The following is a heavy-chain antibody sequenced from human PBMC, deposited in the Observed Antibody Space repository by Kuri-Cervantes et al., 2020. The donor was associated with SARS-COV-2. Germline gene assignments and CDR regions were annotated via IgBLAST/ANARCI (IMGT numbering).Heavy chain of an antibody. Sequence: GESLKISCAAPGFTFISHSMNWVRQAPGKGLEWVSCTSSGSTYIYYVDSVKGRFTISRDNAKNSLYLQMNSLRAEDTAVYYYARAGGSVGTSNYYYYMDVWGKGTTVTVSS. D-gene: IGHD2-15*01. CDR2: TSSGSTYI. V-gene: IGHV3-21*01. CDR3: ARAGGSVGTSNYYYYMDV. J-gene: IGHJ6*03. CDR1: GFTFISHS.